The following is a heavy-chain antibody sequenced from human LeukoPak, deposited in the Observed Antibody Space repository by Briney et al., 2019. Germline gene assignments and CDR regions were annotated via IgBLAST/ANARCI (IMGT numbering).Heavy chain of an antibody. V-gene: IGHV4-59*12. CDR3: ASSDSSGYYPALFGY. J-gene: IGHJ4*02. CDR1: GGSISSYY. CDR2: IYYSGST. Sequence: PSETLSLTCTVSGGSISSYYWSWIRQTPGKGLEWIGDIYYSGSTNYNPSLKSRVTMSVDTSKNQFSLKLSSVTAADTAVYYCASSDSSGYYPALFGYWGQGTLVTVSS. D-gene: IGHD3-22*01.